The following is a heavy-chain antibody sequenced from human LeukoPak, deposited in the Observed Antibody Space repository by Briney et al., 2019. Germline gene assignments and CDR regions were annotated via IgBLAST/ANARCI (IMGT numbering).Heavy chain of an antibody. CDR1: GGTFSGYG. Sequence: SVKVSCTASGGTFSGYGISWVRQAPGQGLEWMGGIIPIFGSTNYAQKFQDRVTITADESTSTAYLELSSLRSEDTAGYYCAMQLTDMTAHYQHSYFDYWGQGTLVTVSS. D-gene: IGHD2-21*02. CDR2: IIPIFGST. V-gene: IGHV1-69*13. CDR3: AMQLTDMTAHYQHSYFDY. J-gene: IGHJ4*02.